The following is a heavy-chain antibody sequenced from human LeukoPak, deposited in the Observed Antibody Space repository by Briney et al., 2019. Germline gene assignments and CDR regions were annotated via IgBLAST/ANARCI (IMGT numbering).Heavy chain of an antibody. J-gene: IGHJ2*01. CDR3: ARGLSRGWYFDL. CDR2: IYYSGGT. V-gene: IGHV4-59*01. Sequence: SETLSLTCTVSGGSISSYYWSWIRQPPGKGLEWIGYIYYSGGTNYNPSLKSRVTISVDTSKNQFSLKLSSVTAADTAVYYCARGLSRGWYFDLWGRGTLVTVSS. D-gene: IGHD2-15*01. CDR1: GGSISSYY.